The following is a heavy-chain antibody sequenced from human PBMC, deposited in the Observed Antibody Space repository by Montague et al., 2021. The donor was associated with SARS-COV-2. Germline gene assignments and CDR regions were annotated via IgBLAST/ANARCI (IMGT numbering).Heavy chain of an antibody. CDR1: GGSISSYY. V-gene: IGHV4-59*12. D-gene: IGHD3-16*01. CDR3: ARANYYVMTSKAYAMDV. Sequence: SETLSLTCTVSGGSISSYYWSWIRQPPGKGLEWIGYIYYSGSTNYNPSLKSRATISVDTSKNQFSLNLTSVTAADTAVYYCARANYYVMTSKAYAMDVWGQGTTVTVSS. CDR2: IYYSGST. J-gene: IGHJ6*02.